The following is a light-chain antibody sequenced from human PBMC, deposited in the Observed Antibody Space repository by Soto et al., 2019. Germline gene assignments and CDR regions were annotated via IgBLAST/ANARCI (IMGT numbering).Light chain of an antibody. J-gene: IGLJ1*01. V-gene: IGLV2-14*01. CDR3: SSYTSSSTRV. CDR1: SSDVGGYNY. Sequence: QSALTQPASVSGSPGQSITIYCTGTSSDVGGYNYVSWYQQHPGKAPKLMIYDVSNRPSGVSNRFSGSKSGNTASLTISWLQAEDEADYYCSSYTSSSTRVFGTGTKLTVL. CDR2: DVS.